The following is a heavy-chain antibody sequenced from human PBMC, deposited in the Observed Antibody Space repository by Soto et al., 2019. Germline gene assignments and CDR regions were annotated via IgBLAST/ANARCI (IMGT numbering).Heavy chain of an antibody. CDR2: IYYSGST. V-gene: IGHV4-59*01. J-gene: IGHJ4*02. CDR3: ALTVAPRISDY. D-gene: IGHD4-17*01. Sequence: SETLSLTCTVSGGSISTYYWSWIRQPPGKGLECIGYIYYSGSTNYNPSLKNRVTISVDTSKNQVVLTMTNMDPVDTATYYCALTVAPRISDYWGQGTQVTVSS. CDR1: GGSISTYY.